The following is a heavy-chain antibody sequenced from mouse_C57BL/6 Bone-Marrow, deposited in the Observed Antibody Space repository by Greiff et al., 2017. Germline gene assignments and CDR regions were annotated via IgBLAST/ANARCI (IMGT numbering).Heavy chain of an antibody. CDR1: GYTFTSYG. J-gene: IGHJ3*01. CDR2: IYPRSGNT. V-gene: IGHV1-81*01. Sequence: QVQLKESGAELARPGASVKLSCKASGYTFTSYGISWVKQRTGQGLEWIGEIYPRSGNTYYNEKFKGKATLTADKSSSTAYMELSCLASEDSAVYFCARWPYYGKRFAYWGQGTLVTVSA. CDR3: ARWPYYGKRFAY. D-gene: IGHD2-10*01.